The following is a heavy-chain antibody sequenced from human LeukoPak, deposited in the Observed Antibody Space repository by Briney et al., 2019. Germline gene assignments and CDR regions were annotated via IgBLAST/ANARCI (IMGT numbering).Heavy chain of an antibody. J-gene: IGHJ5*02. CDR1: GYTFTGYY. CDR2: ISAYNGNT. D-gene: IGHD3-3*01. V-gene: IGHV1-18*04. CDR3: ARDGYYDFWSGYYNWFDP. Sequence: ASVKVSCKASGYTFTGYYIHWVRQAPGQGLEWMGWISAYNGNTNYAQKLQGRVTMTTDTSTSTAYMELRSLRSDDTAVYYCARDGYYDFWSGYYNWFDPWGQGTLVTVSS.